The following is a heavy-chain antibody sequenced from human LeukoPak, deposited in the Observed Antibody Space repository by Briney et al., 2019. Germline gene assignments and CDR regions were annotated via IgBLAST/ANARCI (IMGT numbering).Heavy chain of an antibody. J-gene: IGHJ3*02. V-gene: IGHV3-53*01. D-gene: IGHD1-14*01. CDR2: IYSGGST. CDR3: ARDGGSGAFDI. Sequence: GGSLRLSCAASGFTFSTYNMNWVRQAPGKGLEWVSVIYSGGSTYYADSVKGRFTISRDNSKNTLYLQMNSLRAEDTAVYYCARDGGSGAFDIWGQGTMVTVSS. CDR1: GFTFSTYN.